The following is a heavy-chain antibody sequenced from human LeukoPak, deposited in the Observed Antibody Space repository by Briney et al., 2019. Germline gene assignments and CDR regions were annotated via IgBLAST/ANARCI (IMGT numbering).Heavy chain of an antibody. J-gene: IGHJ3*01. Sequence: GGSLRLSCAASGFTFSSYSMNWVRQAPGKGLEWVSSISSSSSYIYYADSVKGRFTISRDNAKNSLYLQMNSLRAEDTAVYYCARDYAKLGYCSGTSCPDAFDFWGQGTMVTVSS. CDR3: ARDYAKLGYCSGTSCPDAFDF. CDR2: ISSSSSYI. D-gene: IGHD2-2*03. CDR1: GFTFSSYS. V-gene: IGHV3-21*01.